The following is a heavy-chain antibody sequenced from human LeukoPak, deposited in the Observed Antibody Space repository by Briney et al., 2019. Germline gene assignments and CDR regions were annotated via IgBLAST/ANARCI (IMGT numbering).Heavy chain of an antibody. V-gene: IGHV1-2*02. CDR2: INPNSGGT. CDR3: ARDSSLTRNYYYYMDV. D-gene: IGHD4-23*01. J-gene: IGHJ6*03. Sequence: ASVKVSCKASGYTFTGYYMHWVRQAPGQGLEWMGWINPNSGGTNYAQKFQGRVTMTRDTSISTAYMELSRLRSEDTALYYCARDSSLTRNYYYYMDVWGKGTTVTVSS. CDR1: GYTFTGYY.